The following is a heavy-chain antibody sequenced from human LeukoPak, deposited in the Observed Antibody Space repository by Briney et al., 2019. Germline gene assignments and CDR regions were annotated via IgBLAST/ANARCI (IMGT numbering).Heavy chain of an antibody. V-gene: IGHV4-59*01. J-gene: IGHJ3*02. CDR1: GGSISSYY. D-gene: IGHD6-19*01. CDR2: IQNRGST. CDR3: ARDRPGIAVAGDAFDI. Sequence: PSETLSLTCTVSGGSISSYYWSWIRQPPGKGLEWIGYIQNRGSTNYNPSLKSRVTLSVDTSKNQISLKLTSVTAADTAVYYCARDRPGIAVAGDAFDIWGQGTTVTVSS.